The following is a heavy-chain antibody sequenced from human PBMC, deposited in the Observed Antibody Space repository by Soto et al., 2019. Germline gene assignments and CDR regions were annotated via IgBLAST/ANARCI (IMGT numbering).Heavy chain of an antibody. V-gene: IGHV4-31*03. CDR1: GGSISSGGYS. D-gene: IGHD3-9*01. CDR2: IYYSGST. J-gene: IGHJ5*02. CDR3: ARDDFDWSTYDNWFDP. Sequence: SETLSLTFTVSGGSISSGGYSWSWIRQHPGKGLEWIGYIYYSGSTYYNPSLKSRVTISVDTSKNQFSLKLSSVTAADTAVYYCARDDFDWSTYDNWFDPWGQGTLVTVSS.